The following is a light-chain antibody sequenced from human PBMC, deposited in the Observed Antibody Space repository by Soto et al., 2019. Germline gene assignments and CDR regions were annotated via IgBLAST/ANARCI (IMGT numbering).Light chain of an antibody. CDR3: QQRFNWPRFT. CDR2: DAS. Sequence: EIFLTQSPATLSLSPGERATLSCRASQIVSSYLALYQQKPGQAPRLLIYDASNRATGIPARFSGGGSGTDFNLTISSLEPEDFAVYYCQQRFNWPRFTFGQGTKLEIK. CDR1: QIVSSY. J-gene: IGKJ2*01. V-gene: IGKV3-11*01.